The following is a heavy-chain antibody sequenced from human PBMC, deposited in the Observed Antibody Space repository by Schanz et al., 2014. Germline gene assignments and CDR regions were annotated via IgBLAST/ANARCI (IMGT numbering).Heavy chain of an antibody. J-gene: IGHJ4*02. CDR1: GFTFSSHS. D-gene: IGHD1-26*01. CDR3: ARRYSGRYCFDY. Sequence: EVQLVESGGGLIQPGGSLRLSCVASGFTFSSHSMNWVRQAPGQGLEWLSYISGSGNTIYYADSVKGRFTISRDNAKNSRSLQMDRLRDEDTAVYYCARRYSGRYCFDYWGQGTLVAVSS. V-gene: IGHV3-48*02. CDR2: ISGSGNTI.